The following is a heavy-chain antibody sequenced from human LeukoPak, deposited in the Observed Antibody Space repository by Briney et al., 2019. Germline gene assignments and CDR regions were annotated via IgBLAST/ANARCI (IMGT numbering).Heavy chain of an antibody. D-gene: IGHD3-10*01. CDR3: ARVPPGGYHYGMDV. V-gene: IGHV4-31*03. CDR2: IYYSGST. CDR1: GGSISSGGYY. Sequence: PSETLSLTCTVSGGSISSGGYYWSWIRQHPGKGLEWIGYIYYSGSTYYNPSLKSRVTISVDTSKNQFSLNLSSVTAADTAMYYCARVPPGGYHYGMDVWGQGTTVTVSS. J-gene: IGHJ6*02.